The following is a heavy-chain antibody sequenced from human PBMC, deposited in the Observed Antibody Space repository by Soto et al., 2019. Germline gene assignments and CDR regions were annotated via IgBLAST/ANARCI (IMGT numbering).Heavy chain of an antibody. V-gene: IGHV3-7*03. J-gene: IGHJ1*01. Sequence: PWGSLRLSCAASGFTFSDYWMSWVRQAPGNGPEWVANINKDGSEKHYVDSVRGRFTISRDNTKNSLYLQMNSVRAEDTAVYYCASDAEGSGWYLWGQGALVTVSS. CDR1: GFTFSDYW. CDR2: INKDGSEK. D-gene: IGHD6-19*01. CDR3: ASDAEGSGWYL.